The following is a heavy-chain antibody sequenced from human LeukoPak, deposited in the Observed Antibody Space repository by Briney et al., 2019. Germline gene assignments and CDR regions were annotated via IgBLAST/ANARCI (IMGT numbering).Heavy chain of an antibody. Sequence: GGSLRLSCAASGFTFSSYAMSWVRQAPGKGLEWVAVISYDGSNKYYADSVKGRFTISRDNSKNTLYLQMNSLRAEDTAVYYCVRGLRGYSGYTRYYWGQGTLVTVSS. J-gene: IGHJ4*02. CDR1: GFTFSSYA. D-gene: IGHD5-12*01. V-gene: IGHV3-30*04. CDR3: VRGLRGYSGYTRYY. CDR2: ISYDGSNK.